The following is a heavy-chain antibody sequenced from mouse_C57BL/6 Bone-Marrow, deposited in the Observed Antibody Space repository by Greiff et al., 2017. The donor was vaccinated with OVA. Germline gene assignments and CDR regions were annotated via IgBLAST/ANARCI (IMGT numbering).Heavy chain of an antibody. CDR3: ARILPFAY. V-gene: IGHV5-17*01. Sequence: EVQVVASGGGLVKPGGSLKLSCAASGFTFSDYGMHWVRQAPEKGLEWVAYISSGSSTIYYADTVKGRFTISRDNAKNTLFLQMTSLRSEDTAMYYCARILPFAYWGQGTLVTVSA. CDR1: GFTFSDYG. J-gene: IGHJ3*01. CDR2: ISSGSSTI.